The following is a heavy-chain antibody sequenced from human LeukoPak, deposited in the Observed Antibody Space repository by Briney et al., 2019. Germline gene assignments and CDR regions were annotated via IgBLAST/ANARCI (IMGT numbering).Heavy chain of an antibody. D-gene: IGHD2-2*01. CDR2: IRYDGSNK. CDR3: ARAPGLHIGPLGVVVPAANYYYMDV. CDR1: GFTFSSYG. Sequence: PGGSLRLSCAASGFTFSSYGMHWVRQAPGKGLEWVAFIRYDGSNKYYADSVKGRFTISRDNSKNTLYLQMNSLRAEDTAVYYCARAPGLHIGPLGVVVPAANYYYMDVWGKGTTVTVSS. J-gene: IGHJ6*03. V-gene: IGHV3-30*02.